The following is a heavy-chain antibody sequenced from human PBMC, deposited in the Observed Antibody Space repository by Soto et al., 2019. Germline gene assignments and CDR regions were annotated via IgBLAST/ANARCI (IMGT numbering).Heavy chain of an antibody. CDR3: ARVGFAYYGSGSSHYFDY. J-gene: IGHJ4*02. V-gene: IGHV3-64*01. CDR1: GFTFIRFV. Sequence: EVQLVESGGGLVQPGGSLRLSCAASGFTFIRFVINWVRKAPGRGLEFVSAISSNGGSTYYANFVKGRFTISRDNSKNSLYLQMGSLRAEDMAVYYCARVGFAYYGSGSSHYFDYCGQGTLVTVSS. CDR2: ISSNGGST. D-gene: IGHD3-10*01.